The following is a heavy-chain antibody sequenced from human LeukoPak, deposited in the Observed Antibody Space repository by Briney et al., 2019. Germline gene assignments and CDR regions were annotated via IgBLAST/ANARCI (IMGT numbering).Heavy chain of an antibody. J-gene: IGHJ4*02. CDR1: GFTFSSYW. D-gene: IGHD3-22*01. CDR2: IKRDGGET. V-gene: IGHV3-7*01. CDR3: ARDSGYRTVDY. Sequence: GGSLRLSCAASGFTFSSYWMSWVRQTPGKGLEWVANIKRDGGETYHVDSLKGRFTISRDNAKNSLYLQMNDLRAEDTATYYCARDSGYRTVDYWGQGVLVTVSS.